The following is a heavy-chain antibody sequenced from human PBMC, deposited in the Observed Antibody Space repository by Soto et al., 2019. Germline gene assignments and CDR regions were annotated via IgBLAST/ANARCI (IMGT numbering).Heavy chain of an antibody. Sequence: PGESLKISCDGSGYSFTIYWIGLVLQMPGKGLDWMGIIYPGDSDTRYSPSFQGQVTISADKSISTAYLQWSSLKASDTAMYYCARLILGATDAFDIWGQGTMVTVSS. CDR2: IYPGDSDT. CDR3: ARLILGATDAFDI. J-gene: IGHJ3*02. CDR1: GYSFTIYW. V-gene: IGHV5-51*01. D-gene: IGHD1-26*01.